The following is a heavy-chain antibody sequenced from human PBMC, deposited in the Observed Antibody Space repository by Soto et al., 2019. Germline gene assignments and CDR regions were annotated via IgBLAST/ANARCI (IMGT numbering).Heavy chain of an antibody. CDR2: IIPFFGTA. CDR1: GGVFSSYA. J-gene: IGHJ6*02. V-gene: IGHV1-69*13. CDR3: ARDVAAAGTGAGLDV. D-gene: IGHD6-13*01. Sequence: SVTVTCKASGGVFSSYAIIWVRQAPGQGLELLWGIIPFFGTANYAQKFQGRVTITADESTSTAYMELSSLRSEDTAVYYCARDVAAAGTGAGLDVWGQRTTVTVYS.